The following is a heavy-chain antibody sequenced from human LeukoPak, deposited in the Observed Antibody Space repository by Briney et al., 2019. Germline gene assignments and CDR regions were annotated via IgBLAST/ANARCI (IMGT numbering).Heavy chain of an antibody. D-gene: IGHD5-18*01. CDR1: GFTFSSYA. J-gene: IGHJ4*02. CDR3: AKVPTAMDANDC. V-gene: IGHV3-23*01. Sequence: GGSLRLSCAASGFTFSSYAMSWVRQAPGKGLEWGSAISGSGGSTYYADSVKGRFTISRDNSKNTLYLQMNSLRAEDTAVYYCAKVPTAMDANDCWGQGTLVTVSS. CDR2: ISGSGGST.